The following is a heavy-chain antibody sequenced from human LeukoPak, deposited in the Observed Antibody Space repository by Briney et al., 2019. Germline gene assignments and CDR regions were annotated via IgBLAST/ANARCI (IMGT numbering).Heavy chain of an antibody. CDR1: GFTFSSYG. CDR3: ARDFGSYGFDY. CDR2: IWYDGSNK. J-gene: IGHJ4*02. V-gene: IGHV3-33*01. Sequence: GGSLRLSCAASGFTFSSYGMHWVRQAPGKGLEWVAVIWYDGSNKYYADSVKGRFTISRDNSKNTLYLQMNSLRAEDMAVYYCARDFGSYGFDYWGQGTLVTVSS. D-gene: IGHD5-18*01.